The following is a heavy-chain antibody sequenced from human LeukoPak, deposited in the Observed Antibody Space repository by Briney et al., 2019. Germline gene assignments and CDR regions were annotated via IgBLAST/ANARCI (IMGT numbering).Heavy chain of an antibody. CDR2: FDPEDGET. CDR3: ARVRGSRYKYYFDY. V-gene: IGHV1-24*01. CDR1: GYTLTELS. D-gene: IGHD2-2*02. J-gene: IGHJ4*02. Sequence: ASVKVSCKVSGYTLTELSMHWVRQAPGKGLEWMGGFDPEDGETIYAQKLQGRVTMTTDTSTSTAYMELRSLRSDDTAVYYCARVRGSRYKYYFDYWGQGTLVTVSS.